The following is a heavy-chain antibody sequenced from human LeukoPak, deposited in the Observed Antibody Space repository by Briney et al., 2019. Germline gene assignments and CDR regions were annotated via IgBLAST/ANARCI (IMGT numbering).Heavy chain of an antibody. CDR3: ARGGGYASPIGY. CDR1: GGSISTYY. CDR2: IYHSGST. J-gene: IGHJ4*02. D-gene: IGHD5-12*01. Sequence: SETLSLTCTLSGGSISTYYWSWIRQPPGKGLEWIGYIYHSGSTNYNPSLTSRVTISVDTSKNQFNLKLSSVTAADTAVYYCARGGGYASPIGYWGQGALVTVSS. V-gene: IGHV4-59*01.